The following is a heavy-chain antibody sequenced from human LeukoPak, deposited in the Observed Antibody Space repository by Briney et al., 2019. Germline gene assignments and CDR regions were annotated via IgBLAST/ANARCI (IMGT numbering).Heavy chain of an antibody. V-gene: IGHV4-59*08. CDR2: IYFKGNT. Sequence: SETLSLTCNVSGGSLNKYYWNWIRQTPGKGLEWIGYIYFKGNTSYNPSLKSRVTISVDTSKNQFSLKLSSVTAADTAVYYCARGYSGSYHSPLGYWGQGTLVTVPS. CDR1: GGSLNKYY. CDR3: ARGYSGSYHSPLGY. D-gene: IGHD1-26*01. J-gene: IGHJ4*02.